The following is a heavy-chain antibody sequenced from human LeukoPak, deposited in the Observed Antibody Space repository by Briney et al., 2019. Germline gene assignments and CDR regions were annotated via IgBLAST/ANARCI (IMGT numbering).Heavy chain of an antibody. CDR1: EFTFRTYW. Sequence: GGSLRLSCAASEFTFRTYWMSWVRQAPGKGLEWVANIKEDGGEKYYEDPVKGRFTISRDNAKNSLYLQMSSLRVEDTAVYYCARDDNWSHDSWGQGTLVTVSS. J-gene: IGHJ4*02. CDR3: ARDDNWSHDS. D-gene: IGHD1-1*01. CDR2: IKEDGGEK. V-gene: IGHV3-7*04.